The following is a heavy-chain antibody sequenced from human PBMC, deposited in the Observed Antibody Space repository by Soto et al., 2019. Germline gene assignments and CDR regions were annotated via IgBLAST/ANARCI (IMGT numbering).Heavy chain of an antibody. Sequence: PSVTLSLTCTVSGGSISSGGYYWSWLRQHPGKGLEWIGYIYYSGSTYYNPSLKSRVTISVDTSKNQFSLKLSSVTAADTAVYYCARVDSSGYYYYFDYWGQGTLVTVSS. CDR3: ARVDSSGYYYYFDY. D-gene: IGHD3-22*01. V-gene: IGHV4-31*03. CDR2: IYYSGST. J-gene: IGHJ4*02. CDR1: GGSISSGGYY.